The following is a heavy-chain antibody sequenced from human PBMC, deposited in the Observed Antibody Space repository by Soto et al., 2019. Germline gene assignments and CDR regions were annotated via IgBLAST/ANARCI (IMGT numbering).Heavy chain of an antibody. V-gene: IGHV3-23*01. Sequence: PGGSLRLSCAASGFSFGSYALSWVRQAPGKGLEWVSTISGSDGKTFYADSVKGRFSISRDTSQNTLYLQLNSLRADDTAIYYCARWSYLDYSGQGTPVTVSS. CDR2: ISGSDGKT. J-gene: IGHJ4*02. CDR3: ARWSYLDY. CDR1: GFSFGSYA. D-gene: IGHD3-3*01.